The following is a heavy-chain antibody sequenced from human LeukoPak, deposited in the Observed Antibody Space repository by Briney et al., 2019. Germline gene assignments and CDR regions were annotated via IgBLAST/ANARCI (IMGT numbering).Heavy chain of an antibody. CDR2: ISYDGSNK. D-gene: IGHD6-19*01. J-gene: IGHJ4*02. CDR1: GFTFSSYA. Sequence: PGGSLRLSCAASGFTFSSYAMHWVRQAPGKGLEWVAVISYDGSNKYYADSVKGRFTISRDNSKNTLYLQMNSLRAEDTAIYYCAKDGDYTTGWYYFDYWGQGTLVTVSS. V-gene: IGHV3-30-3*01. CDR3: AKDGDYTTGWYYFDY.